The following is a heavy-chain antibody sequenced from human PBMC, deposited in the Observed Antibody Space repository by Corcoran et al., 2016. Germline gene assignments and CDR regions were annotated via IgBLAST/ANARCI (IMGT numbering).Heavy chain of an antibody. V-gene: IGHV2-5*01. J-gene: IGHJ6*02. CDR1: GFSLNTSGVG. D-gene: IGHD3-3*02. Sequence: QITLKEAGPTLVKPTQTLTLTCSFSGFSLNTSGVGVGWIRQPPGKALEWLAFIYWNDDKRYSPSLKTRLTITKDTPKNQVVLTMTNMDPVDTAIYYCTHVRGGFSTFGFYYYGMDVWGQGTTVAVSS. CDR3: THVRGGFSTFGFYYYGMDV. CDR2: IYWNDDK.